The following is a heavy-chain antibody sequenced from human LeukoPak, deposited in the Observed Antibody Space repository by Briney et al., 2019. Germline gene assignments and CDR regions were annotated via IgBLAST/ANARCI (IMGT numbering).Heavy chain of an antibody. CDR1: GFTFSSYA. V-gene: IGHV3-30-3*01. CDR2: ISYDGSNK. D-gene: IGHD2-21*01. CDR3: ARERTLVVIATGHFDY. Sequence: PGRSLRLSCAASGFTFSSYAMHWVRQAPGKGLEWVAVISYDGSNKYYADSVKGRFTISRDNSKNTLYLQMNSLRAEDTAVYYCARERTLVVIATGHFDYWGQGTLVTVSS. J-gene: IGHJ4*02.